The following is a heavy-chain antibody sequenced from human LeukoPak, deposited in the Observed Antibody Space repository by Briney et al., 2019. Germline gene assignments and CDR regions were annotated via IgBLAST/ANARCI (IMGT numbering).Heavy chain of an antibody. V-gene: IGHV4-38-2*02. CDR1: GYSISSGYY. D-gene: IGHD2-15*01. J-gene: IGHJ4*02. Sequence: SETLSLTCTVSGYSISSGYYWGWIRQPPGKGLEWIGSIYHSGSTYYNPSLKSRVTISVDTSKNQFSLKLSSVTAADTAVYYCARVDDVVVVAAIDYWGQGTLVTVSS. CDR2: IYHSGST. CDR3: ARVDDVVVVAAIDY.